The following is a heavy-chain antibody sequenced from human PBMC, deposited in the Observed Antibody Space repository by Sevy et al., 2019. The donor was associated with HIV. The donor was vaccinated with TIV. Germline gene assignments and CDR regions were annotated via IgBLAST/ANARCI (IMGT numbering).Heavy chain of an antibody. Sequence: GGSLRLSCAVSGFNFNIYSMSRVRQAPGKGLEWVSTLSFGCGKINYADSVKGRFIISRDDSKNTLYLQMNSLRAEDTAVYFCAREGCTRPHDYWGQGILVTVSS. CDR1: GFNFNIYS. CDR3: AREGCTRPHDY. D-gene: IGHD2-8*01. CDR2: LSFGCGKI. J-gene: IGHJ4*02. V-gene: IGHV3-23*01.